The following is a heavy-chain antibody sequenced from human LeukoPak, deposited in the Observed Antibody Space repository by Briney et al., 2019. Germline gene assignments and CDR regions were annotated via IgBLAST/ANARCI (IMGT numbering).Heavy chain of an antibody. CDR2: INHSGST. D-gene: IGHD4-23*01. V-gene: IGHV4-34*01. Sequence: SETLSLTCAVCGGSFSGYYWSWIRQPPGKGLEWIGEINHSGSTNYNPSLKSRVTISVDTSKNQFSLKLSSVTAADTAVYYCARELTVVTGGDWFDPWGQGTLVTVSS. J-gene: IGHJ5*02. CDR1: GGSFSGYY. CDR3: ARELTVVTGGDWFDP.